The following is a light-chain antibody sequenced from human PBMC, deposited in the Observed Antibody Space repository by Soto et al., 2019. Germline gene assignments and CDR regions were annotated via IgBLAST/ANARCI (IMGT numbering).Light chain of an antibody. CDR3: TSYAGSKIVV. J-gene: IGLJ2*01. CDR1: SSDVGGYNY. Sequence: QSVLTQPPSASGSPGQSVTISCTGTSSDVGGYNYVSWYQQYPGKAPKLMIYEVNKRPSGVPDRFSGSKSGNTASLTVSGLQAEDEADYYCTSYAGSKIVVFGGGTKLTVL. CDR2: EVN. V-gene: IGLV2-8*01.